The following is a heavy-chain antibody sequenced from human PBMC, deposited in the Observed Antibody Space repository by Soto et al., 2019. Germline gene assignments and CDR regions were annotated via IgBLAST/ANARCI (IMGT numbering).Heavy chain of an antibody. Sequence: PGGSLRLSCVGTGLNFDDFAMHWVRQAPGKGLEWVSGSTWNSSVLAYADSVKGRFTISRDNAKNSLYLQMDSLRDEDTALYYCAKGRYDFWSSYYFDSWGQGTLVTVSS. CDR1: GLNFDDFA. V-gene: IGHV3-9*01. CDR2: STWNSSVL. CDR3: AKGRYDFWSSYYFDS. D-gene: IGHD3-3*01. J-gene: IGHJ4*02.